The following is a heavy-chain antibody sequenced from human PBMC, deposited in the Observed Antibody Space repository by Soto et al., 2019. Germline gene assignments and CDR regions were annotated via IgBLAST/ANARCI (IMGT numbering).Heavy chain of an antibody. CDR2: ISSAGTNK. Sequence: QVPLVGSGGGVVQPGTSLRLSCTASGFTFSIYAMHWVRQAPEKGLEWVAVISSAGTNKNHADSARGRFSISRDHSNNMLHRQTDNMRVDDTAVYYCVRSNSEAGWWQCDYWGQGTLVIVGS. V-gene: IGHV3-30-3*01. CDR1: GFTFSIYA. D-gene: IGHD2-15*01. J-gene: IGHJ4*02. CDR3: VRSNSEAGWWQCDY.